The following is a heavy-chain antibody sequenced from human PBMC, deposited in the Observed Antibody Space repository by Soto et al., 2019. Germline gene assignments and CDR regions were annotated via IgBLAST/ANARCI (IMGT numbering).Heavy chain of an antibody. CDR3: ALDHRNYDILTGYYRHWFDP. D-gene: IGHD3-9*01. Sequence: ETLSLTCTVSGGSISSSTYYWGWMRQPPGKGLEWIASFFIGGNTYYNPSLKSRVTISVDTSKNQFSLKLSSVTAADTVVYYCALDHRNYDILTGYYRHWFDPWGQGTLVTVSS. J-gene: IGHJ5*02. CDR1: GGSISSSTYY. CDR2: FFIGGNT. V-gene: IGHV4-39*01.